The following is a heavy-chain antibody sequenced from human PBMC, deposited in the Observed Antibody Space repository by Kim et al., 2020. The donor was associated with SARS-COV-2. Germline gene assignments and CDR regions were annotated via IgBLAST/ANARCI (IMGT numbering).Heavy chain of an antibody. CDR2: IYYSGST. J-gene: IGHJ6*02. CDR3: ARGSSTSKYYYYYGMDV. D-gene: IGHD2-2*01. Sequence: SETLSLTCTVSGGSISSGGYYWSWIRQHPGKGLEWIGYIYYSGSTYYNPSLKSQVTISVDTSKNQFSLKLSSVTAADTAVYCCARGSSTSKYYYYYGMDVWGQGTTVTVSS. CDR1: GGSISSGGYY. V-gene: IGHV4-31*01.